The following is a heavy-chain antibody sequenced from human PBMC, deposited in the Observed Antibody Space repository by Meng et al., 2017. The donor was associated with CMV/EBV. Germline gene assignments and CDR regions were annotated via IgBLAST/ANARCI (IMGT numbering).Heavy chain of an antibody. CDR1: GFTFSNYA. CDR3: ARWVTAWYFDH. Sequence: SCAASGFTFSNYAMSWVRQAPGKGLEWVSTLSGSGISTYYGDSVKGRFTISRDNSKNTLYLQMSGLRAEDTAVYFCARWVTAWYFDHWGQGTLVTVSS. CDR2: LSGSGIST. J-gene: IGHJ4*02. D-gene: IGHD2-21*02. V-gene: IGHV3-23*01.